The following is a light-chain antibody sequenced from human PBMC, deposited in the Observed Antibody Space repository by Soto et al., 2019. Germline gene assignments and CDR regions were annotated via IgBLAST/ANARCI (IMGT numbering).Light chain of an antibody. CDR3: SSYTSSSTLSYV. Sequence: QSALTQPASVSGSPGQSITISCTGTSSDVGGYNYVSWYQQHPGKAPKLMIHEVSNRPSGVSNRFSGSKSGNTASLTISGLQAEDEADYYCSSYTSSSTLSYVFGTGTKLTVL. CDR2: EVS. CDR1: SSDVGGYNY. J-gene: IGLJ1*01. V-gene: IGLV2-14*01.